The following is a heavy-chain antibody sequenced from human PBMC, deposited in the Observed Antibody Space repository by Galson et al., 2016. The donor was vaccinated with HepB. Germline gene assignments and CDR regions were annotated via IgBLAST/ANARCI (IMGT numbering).Heavy chain of an antibody. D-gene: IGHD6-19*01. CDR1: GASISTDNW. J-gene: IGHJ4*02. CDR3: ATGEGSIAVAGYLDY. CDR2: IHHSGST. V-gene: IGHV4-4*02. Sequence: ETLSLTCAVSGASISTDNWWSWVRQPPGKGLEWIGEIHHSGSTTYNPSLNSRVTISLDKSNNQLSLKLSSMTAADTAFYYCATGEGSIAVAGYLDYWGQGTLVTVSS.